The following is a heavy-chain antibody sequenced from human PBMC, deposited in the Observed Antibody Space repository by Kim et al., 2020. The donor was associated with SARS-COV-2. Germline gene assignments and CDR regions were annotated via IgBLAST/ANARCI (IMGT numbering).Heavy chain of an antibody. D-gene: IGHD1-26*01. CDR2: IYTSGST. J-gene: IGHJ3*02. V-gene: IGHV4-4*07. CDR3: ARGWELLGSEAFDI. CDR1: GGSISSYY. Sequence: SETLSLTCTVSGGSISSYYWSWIRQPAGKGLEWIGRIYTSGSTNYNPSLKSRVTMSVDTSKNQFSLKLSSVTAADTAVYYCARGWELLGSEAFDIWGQGTMVTVSS.